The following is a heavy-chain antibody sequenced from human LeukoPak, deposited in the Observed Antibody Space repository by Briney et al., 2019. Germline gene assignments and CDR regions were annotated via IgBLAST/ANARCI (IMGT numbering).Heavy chain of an antibody. J-gene: IGHJ6*03. CDR3: ARFPPSDGSGSYYKYQPYYYYYMDV. Sequence: GASVKVSCKASGYTFTSYAMNWVRQAPGQGLEWMGWINTNTGNPTYAQGFTGRFVFSLDTSVSTAYLQISSLKAEDTAVYYCARFPPSDGSGSYYKYQPYYYYYMDVWGKGTTVTVSS. CDR1: GYTFTSYA. D-gene: IGHD3-10*01. V-gene: IGHV7-4-1*02. CDR2: INTNTGNP.